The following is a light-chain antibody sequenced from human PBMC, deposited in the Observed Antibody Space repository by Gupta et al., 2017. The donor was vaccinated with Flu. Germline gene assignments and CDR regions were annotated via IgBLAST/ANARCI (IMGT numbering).Light chain of an antibody. J-gene: IGKJ2*01. V-gene: IGKV3-15*01. Sequence: EIVMTQSPATLSVSPGERATLSCRASQSVRSNLAWYQQKPGQAPRLLMYGASTRATAIPARFSGSGSGTEFTLTISSLQSEDVAVYYCQKYDNWPDTFGQGTKLEIK. CDR2: GAS. CDR3: QKYDNWPDT. CDR1: QSVRSN.